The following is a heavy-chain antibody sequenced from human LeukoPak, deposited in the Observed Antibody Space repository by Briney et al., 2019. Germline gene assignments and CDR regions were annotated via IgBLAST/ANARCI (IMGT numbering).Heavy chain of an antibody. D-gene: IGHD3-10*01. J-gene: IGHJ4*02. CDR3: AKDALFGSGSYGVCFDS. CDR2: ISGSGGST. Sequence: PGGSLRLSCAASGFTFSNYAMSWVRQAPGKGLEWVSVISGSGGSTYYADSVKGRFTISRDNSKNTLSLQMNSLRAADTAVYYCAKDALFGSGSYGVCFDSWGQGSLVTVSS. V-gene: IGHV3-23*01. CDR1: GFTFSNYA.